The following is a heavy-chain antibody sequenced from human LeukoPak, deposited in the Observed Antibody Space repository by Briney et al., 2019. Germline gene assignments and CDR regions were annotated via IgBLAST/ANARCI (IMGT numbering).Heavy chain of an antibody. CDR2: IYYSGST. CDR3: ARHRAPRIYGDYWWFDP. D-gene: IGHD4-17*01. Sequence: SETLSLTCTVSGGSISSSSYYWGWIRQPPGKGLEWIGSIYYSGSTYYNPSLKSRVTISVGTSKNQFSLKLSSVTAADTAVYYCARHRAPRIYGDYWWFDPWGQGTLVTVSS. CDR1: GGSISSSSYY. V-gene: IGHV4-39*01. J-gene: IGHJ5*02.